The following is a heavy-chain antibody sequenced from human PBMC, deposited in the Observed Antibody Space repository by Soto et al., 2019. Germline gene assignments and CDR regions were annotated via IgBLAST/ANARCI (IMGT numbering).Heavy chain of an antibody. CDR3: ARLGRDFWSGYYDTPDY. CDR1: GGSFSGYY. D-gene: IGHD3-3*01. Sequence: PSETLSLTCAVYGGSFSGYYWSWIRQPPGKGLEWIGEINHSGSTNYNPSLKSRVTISVDTSKNQFSLKLSSVTAADTAVYYCARLGRDFWSGYYDTPDYWGQGTLVTVS. J-gene: IGHJ4*02. V-gene: IGHV4-34*01. CDR2: INHSGST.